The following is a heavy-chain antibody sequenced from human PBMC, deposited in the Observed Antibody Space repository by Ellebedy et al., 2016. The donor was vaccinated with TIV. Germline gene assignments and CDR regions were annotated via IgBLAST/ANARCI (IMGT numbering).Heavy chain of an antibody. CDR3: ARASFYDVDLSGWYFDL. D-gene: IGHD3-10*02. Sequence: GGSLRLSCAASKFTVGYNYMNWVRQAPGKGPEWVSGFYTDDSTYYADSVKGRFSISRDNSKNTLYLQMNSLSTEDTAVYYCARASFYDVDLSGWYFDLWGRGTLVTVSS. CDR1: KFTVGYNY. J-gene: IGHJ2*01. CDR2: FYTDDST. V-gene: IGHV3-66*01.